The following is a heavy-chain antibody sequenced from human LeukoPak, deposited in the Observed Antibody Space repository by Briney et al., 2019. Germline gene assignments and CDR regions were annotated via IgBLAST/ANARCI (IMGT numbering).Heavy chain of an antibody. CDR1: GFSFRSYG. CDR2: ISGSGGNT. J-gene: IGHJ4*02. CDR3: AKTGVHYYDSSDYYRYFDY. Sequence: PGGTLRLSCVASGFSFRSYGINWVRQAPGKGLEWVSGISGSGGNTHYADPVKGRFTISRDNSKNTLYLQMNSLRAEDTAVYYCAKTGVHYYDSSDYYRYFDYWGQGSLVTVSS. V-gene: IGHV3-23*01. D-gene: IGHD3-22*01.